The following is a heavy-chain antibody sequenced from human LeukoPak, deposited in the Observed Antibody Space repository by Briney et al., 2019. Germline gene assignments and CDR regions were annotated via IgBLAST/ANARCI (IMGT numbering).Heavy chain of an antibody. CDR1: SGGSISEHH. CDR2: IDTSGAI. Sequence: SETLSLTCTFSSGGSISEHHWSWVRQPAGKGLEWIGRIDTSGAIDYNPSLRGRVTMSVDTSKNQLSLKMRSVTAADTALYYCARGRDRSAPGLLEFWGQGTLVTVSS. J-gene: IGHJ1*01. V-gene: IGHV4-4*07. D-gene: IGHD5-18*01. CDR3: ARGRDRSAPGLLEF.